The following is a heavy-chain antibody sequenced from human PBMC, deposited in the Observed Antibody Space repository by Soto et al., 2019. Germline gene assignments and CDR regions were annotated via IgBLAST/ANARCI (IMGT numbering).Heavy chain of an antibody. Sequence: QLQLQESGPGLVKPSETLSLTCTVSGGSISSSSYYWGWIRQPPGKGLEWIGSIYYSGSTYYNPSLKSRVTISVDTSKNQFSLKLSSVTAADTAVYYCATRPGYSYGYSDYWGQGTLVTVSS. CDR3: ATRPGYSYGYSDY. D-gene: IGHD5-18*01. V-gene: IGHV4-39*01. CDR1: GGSISSSSYY. J-gene: IGHJ4*02. CDR2: IYYSGST.